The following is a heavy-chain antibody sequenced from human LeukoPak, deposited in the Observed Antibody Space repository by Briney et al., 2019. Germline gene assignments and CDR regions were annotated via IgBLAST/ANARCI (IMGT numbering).Heavy chain of an antibody. Sequence: PGGSLRLSCAASGFTVSSNYMSWVRQAPGKGLEWVSVIYSGGSTYYADSVKGRFTISRDNSKNTLYLQMNSLRAEDTAVYYCARSVTRELGLIQHWGQGTLVTVSS. V-gene: IGHV3-53*01. D-gene: IGHD7-27*01. CDR1: GFTVSSNY. CDR2: IYSGGST. CDR3: ARSVTRELGLIQH. J-gene: IGHJ1*01.